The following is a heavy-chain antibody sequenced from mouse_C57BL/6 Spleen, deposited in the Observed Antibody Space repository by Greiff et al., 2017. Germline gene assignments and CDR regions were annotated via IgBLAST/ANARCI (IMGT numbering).Heavy chain of an antibody. Sequence: VQLQQSGPVLVKPGASVKMSCKASGYTFTDYYMNWVKQSHGKSLEWIGVINPYNGGTSYNQKFKGKATLTVAKSSSTASMELNSLTSEDSAVYYCARAPTVVASLDYWGQGTTLTVAS. CDR1: GYTFTDYY. J-gene: IGHJ2*01. CDR2: INPYNGGT. V-gene: IGHV1-19*01. CDR3: ARAPTVVASLDY. D-gene: IGHD1-1*01.